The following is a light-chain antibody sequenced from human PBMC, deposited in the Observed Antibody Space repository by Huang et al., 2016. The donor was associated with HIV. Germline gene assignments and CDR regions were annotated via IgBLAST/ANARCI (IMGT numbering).Light chain of an antibody. Sequence: DIQMTQSPSSLSASVGDRVTITCLASQGISNYLAWYQQKPGKTPNLLIYAASTLQSGVPSRFSGSGSGTDFTLTISSLQPEDVATYYCQKYNDALFTFGPGTKVDIK. CDR3: QKYNDALFT. CDR1: QGISNY. J-gene: IGKJ3*01. CDR2: AAS. V-gene: IGKV1-27*01.